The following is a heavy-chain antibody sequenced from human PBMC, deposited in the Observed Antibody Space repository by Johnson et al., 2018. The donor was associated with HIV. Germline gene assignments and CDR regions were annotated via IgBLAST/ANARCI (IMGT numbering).Heavy chain of an antibody. CDR2: ISDDVSST. V-gene: IGHV3-30*04. J-gene: IGHJ3*02. Sequence: QMQLVESGGGVVRPGRSLILSCAASGFTFSSFTMHWVRQAPGKGLEWVAVISDDVSSTFYVDSVKGRFTISRDNSNNTLYLQMSGMSAEDTAFYYCATSTASDALDIWGQGTMVTVSS. CDR1: GFTFSSFT. D-gene: IGHD1-1*01. CDR3: ATSTASDALDI.